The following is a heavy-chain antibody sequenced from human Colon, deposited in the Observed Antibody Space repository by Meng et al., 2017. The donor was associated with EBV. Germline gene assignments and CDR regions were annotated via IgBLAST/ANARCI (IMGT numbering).Heavy chain of an antibody. V-gene: IGHV4-4*02. J-gene: IGHJ4*02. CDR3: ARGKQDAWELLAY. CDR1: CVFISRNSL. D-gene: IGHD1-26*01. Sequence: QVNVEDVGPGLVKPSRTRSLTWCFSCVFISRNSLWTWVRKPPGKGLEWIGEIDDSGSTNYNPSLNSRISISLDKSKNHFSLKVNSVTAAGTAVYYCARGKQDAWELLAYWGQGALVTVSS. CDR2: IDDSGST.